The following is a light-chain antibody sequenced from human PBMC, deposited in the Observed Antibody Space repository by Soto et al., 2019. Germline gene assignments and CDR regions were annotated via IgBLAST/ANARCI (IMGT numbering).Light chain of an antibody. Sequence: DIQMTQSPSSLSASVGDSVTITCRTSQTINNYLNRYQQKPGQAPKLLVYSASSIQSGVPSRFSGSGSGTNFPFTISDLQPEDFTTYYCQKSDSTPWTFGQGTKVEIK. CDR3: QKSDSTPWT. J-gene: IGKJ1*01. V-gene: IGKV1-39*01. CDR2: SAS. CDR1: QTINNY.